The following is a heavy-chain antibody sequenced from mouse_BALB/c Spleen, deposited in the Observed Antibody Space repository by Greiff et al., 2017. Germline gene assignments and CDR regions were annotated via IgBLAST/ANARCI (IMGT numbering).Heavy chain of an antibody. CDR2: IDPSDSYT. V-gene: IGHV1S127*01. Sequence: QVQLKQPGAELVKPGASVKMSCKASGYTFTSYWMHWVKQRPGQGLEWIGTIDPSDSYTSYNQKFKGKATLTVDTSSSTAYMQLSSLTSEDSAVYYCTILSTMIPWFAYWGQGTLVTVSA. CDR1: GYTFTSYW. CDR3: TILSTMIPWFAY. J-gene: IGHJ3*01. D-gene: IGHD2-4*01.